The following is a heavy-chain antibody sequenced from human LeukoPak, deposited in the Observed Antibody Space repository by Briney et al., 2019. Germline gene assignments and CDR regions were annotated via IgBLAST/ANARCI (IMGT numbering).Heavy chain of an antibody. J-gene: IGHJ2*01. CDR3: ARGRGYSYGYPHWYFDL. V-gene: IGHV4-39*07. Sequence: KPSETLSLTCTVSGDSINSNSYYWGWIRQPPGKGLEWIGTIYYSGTTYYNPSLESRVTISVDTSKNQFSLKVSSVTAADTAVYYCARGRGYSYGYPHWYFDLWGRGTLVTVSS. D-gene: IGHD5-18*01. CDR1: GDSINSNSYY. CDR2: IYYSGTT.